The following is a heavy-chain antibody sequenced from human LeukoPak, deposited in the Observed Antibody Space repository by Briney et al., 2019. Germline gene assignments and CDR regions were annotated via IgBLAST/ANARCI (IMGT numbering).Heavy chain of an antibody. V-gene: IGHV3-23*01. CDR1: GFTFSSYA. CDR3: AKDRSIAAGDDAFDI. Sequence: GGSLRLSCAASGFTFSSYAMNWVRQAPGKGLEWVSHISGSGISTYYADSVKGRFTFSRDNSKNTLYLQMNSLRAEDTAVYYCAKDRSIAAGDDAFDIWGQGTMVTVSS. J-gene: IGHJ3*02. CDR2: ISGSGIST. D-gene: IGHD6-13*01.